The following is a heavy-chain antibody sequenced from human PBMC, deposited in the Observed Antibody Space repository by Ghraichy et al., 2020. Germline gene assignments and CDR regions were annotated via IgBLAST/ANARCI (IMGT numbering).Heavy chain of an antibody. Sequence: LSLTCAASGFTFRSYGMHWVRQAPGKGLEWVAVISYDGGNKDYGDSVKGRFTISRDTSKNTLYLQMNSLRAEDTAVYYCAKERESSGYYSFRGDYYGMDVWGQGTTVTVSS. V-gene: IGHV3-30*18. J-gene: IGHJ6*02. CDR2: ISYDGGNK. CDR3: AKERESSGYYSFRGDYYGMDV. CDR1: GFTFRSYG. D-gene: IGHD3-22*01.